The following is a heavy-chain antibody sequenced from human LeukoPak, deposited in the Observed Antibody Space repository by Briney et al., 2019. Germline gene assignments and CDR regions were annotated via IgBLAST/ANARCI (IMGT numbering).Heavy chain of an antibody. D-gene: IGHD3-10*01. Sequence: PGGSLRLSCSASGFTFSRYAMHWVRQAPGKGLEYVSSISSNGGSTYYADSVKGRFTISRDNSKNTLYLQMSSLRAEDTAVYYCVKDGYGSGSYYFFDFWGQGTPVTVSS. CDR1: GFTFSRYA. J-gene: IGHJ4*02. CDR3: VKDGYGSGSYYFFDF. V-gene: IGHV3-64D*06. CDR2: ISSNGGST.